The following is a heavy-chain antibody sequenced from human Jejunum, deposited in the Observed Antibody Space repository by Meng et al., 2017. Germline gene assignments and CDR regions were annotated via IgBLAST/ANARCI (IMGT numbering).Heavy chain of an antibody. CDR1: GGSIRSGGYY. V-gene: IGHV4-31*09. D-gene: IGHD2-15*01. CDR3: ARNGAYSADH. CDR2: IHHGGDT. Sequence: QVQLQESGPGLVKPSQTLSLTCTVSGGSIRSGGYYWTWIRQHPGKGLEWIGEIHHGGDTNYNPSLKSRVTISVDKSNNQYSLRLTSVTAADTAMYYCARNGAYSADHWGQGTLVTVSS. J-gene: IGHJ4*02.